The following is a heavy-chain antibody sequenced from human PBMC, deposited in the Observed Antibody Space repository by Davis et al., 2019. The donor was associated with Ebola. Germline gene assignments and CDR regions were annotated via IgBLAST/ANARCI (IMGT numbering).Heavy chain of an antibody. J-gene: IGHJ4*02. CDR1: GYTFTAHY. CDR3: AKDRGDGYNWGIDY. V-gene: IGHV1-2*02. CDR2: INPNSGDT. D-gene: IGHD5-24*01. Sequence: ASVKVSCKTSGYTFTAHYLHWVRQAPGQGLEWVGWINPNSGDTNFAQKFQGRVTLTRDTSITTAYMELSGLRSDDSAVYYCAKDRGDGYNWGIDYWGQGTLVTVSS.